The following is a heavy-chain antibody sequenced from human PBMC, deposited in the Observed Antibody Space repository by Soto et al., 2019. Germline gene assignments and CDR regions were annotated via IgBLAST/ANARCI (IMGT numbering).Heavy chain of an antibody. CDR1: GYSFTSYW. CDR3: ARHIGDDYSNYYFDY. CDR2: IYPGDSDT. Sequence: GESLKISCKGSGYSFTSYWIGWVRQMPGKGLEWMGIIYPGDSDTRYSPSFQGQVTISADKSISTAYLQWSSLKASDTAMYYCARHIGDDYSNYYFDYWGQGTLVTVSS. D-gene: IGHD4-4*01. V-gene: IGHV5-51*01. J-gene: IGHJ4*02.